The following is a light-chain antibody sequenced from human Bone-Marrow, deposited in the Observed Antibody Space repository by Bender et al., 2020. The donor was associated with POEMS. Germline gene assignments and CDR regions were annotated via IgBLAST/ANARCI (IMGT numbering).Light chain of an antibody. V-gene: IGLV1-47*01. Sequence: QSVLTQPPSASGTPGQRVTISCSGSSSNIGTNPVNWYQQLPGTAPKLLLYRRTQRPSGVPDRFSGSQSGTSASLAINGLRSEDEADYYCATWDDSLGHWVFGGGTKLTVL. CDR1: SSNIGTNP. CDR2: RRT. J-gene: IGLJ3*02. CDR3: ATWDDSLGHWV.